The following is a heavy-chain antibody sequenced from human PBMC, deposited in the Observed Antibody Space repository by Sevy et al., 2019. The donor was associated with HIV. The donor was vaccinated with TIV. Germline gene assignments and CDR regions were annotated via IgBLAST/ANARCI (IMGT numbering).Heavy chain of an antibody. CDR2: FDPEDGET. V-gene: IGHV1-24*01. CDR3: ATTKDYYDSSGYPFDH. D-gene: IGHD3-22*01. Sequence: ASVKVSCKVSGYNLTALSMHWVRQAPGKELESIGTFDPEDGETRFAQKFQGRVTMTEDTSTDTAYMELSSLRSEDTAVYFCATTKDYYDSSGYPFDHWGQGALVTVSS. CDR1: GYNLTALS. J-gene: IGHJ4*02.